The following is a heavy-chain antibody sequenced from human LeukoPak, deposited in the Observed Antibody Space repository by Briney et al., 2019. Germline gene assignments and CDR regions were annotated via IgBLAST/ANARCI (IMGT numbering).Heavy chain of an antibody. D-gene: IGHD5-12*01. CDR2: ISSSSSTI. V-gene: IGHV3-48*01. J-gene: IGHJ4*02. CDR1: GFTFSSYS. CDR3: GAYGGYDLAYFDY. Sequence: GGSLRLSCAASGFTFSSYSMSWVRQAPGKGLEWVSYISSSSSTIYYADSVKGRFTISRDNAKNSLYLQMNSLRAEDTAVYYCGAYGGYDLAYFDYWGQGTLVTVSS.